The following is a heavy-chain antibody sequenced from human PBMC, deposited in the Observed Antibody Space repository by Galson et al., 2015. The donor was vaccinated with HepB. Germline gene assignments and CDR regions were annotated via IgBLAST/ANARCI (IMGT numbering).Heavy chain of an antibody. CDR2: IWSDGTNK. J-gene: IGHJ4*02. Sequence: SLRLSCAASGFTFSSHGMHWVRQTPGKGLEWVAIIWSDGTNKTYADSVKGRFTISRDNSKNTVYLQMNSLRAEDTAVYFCAREAAIAAPATFDYWGPGTLVTVSS. D-gene: IGHD6-13*01. CDR3: AREAAIAAPATFDY. CDR1: GFTFSSHG. V-gene: IGHV3-33*01.